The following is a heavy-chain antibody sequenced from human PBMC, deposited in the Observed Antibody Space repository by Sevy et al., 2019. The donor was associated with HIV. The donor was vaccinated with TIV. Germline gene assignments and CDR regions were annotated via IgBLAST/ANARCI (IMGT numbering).Heavy chain of an antibody. Sequence: GKSLKISCKGSGYSFTSYWISWVRQMPGKGLEWMGRIDPSDSYTNYSPSFQGHVTISADKSISTAYLQWSSLKASDTAMYYCAIVTMVRGVILDDAFDIWGQGTMVTVSS. CDR2: IDPSDSYT. CDR3: AIVTMVRGVILDDAFDI. V-gene: IGHV5-10-1*01. CDR1: GYSFTSYW. J-gene: IGHJ3*02. D-gene: IGHD3-10*01.